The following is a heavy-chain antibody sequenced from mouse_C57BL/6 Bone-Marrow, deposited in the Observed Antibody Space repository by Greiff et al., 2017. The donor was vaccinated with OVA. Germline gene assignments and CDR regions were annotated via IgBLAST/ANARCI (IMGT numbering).Heavy chain of an antibody. CDR2: ISNLAYSI. J-gene: IGHJ1*03. Sequence: VQRVESGGGLVQPGGSLKLSCAASGFTFSDYGMAWVRQAPRKGPEWVAFISNLAYSIYYADTVTGRFTISRENAKNTLYLEMSSLRSEDTAMYYCAITTVVAYWYFDVWGTGTTVTVSS. CDR1: GFTFSDYG. V-gene: IGHV5-15*01. CDR3: AITTVVAYWYFDV. D-gene: IGHD1-1*01.